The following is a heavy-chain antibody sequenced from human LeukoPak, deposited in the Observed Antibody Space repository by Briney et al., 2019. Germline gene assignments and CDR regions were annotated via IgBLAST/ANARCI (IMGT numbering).Heavy chain of an antibody. CDR1: GYTFTGNY. CDR3: ARDSVDKGFDI. J-gene: IGHJ3*02. V-gene: IGHV1-2*02. Sequence: ASVKVSCKASGYTFTGNYIHWVRQAPGQGLEWLGRINTVSGGTNYAQQFQGRVTMTRDTSISTAYMELSSLRSDATAMYYCARDSVDKGFDIWGQGTMVTVSS. CDR2: INTVSGGT.